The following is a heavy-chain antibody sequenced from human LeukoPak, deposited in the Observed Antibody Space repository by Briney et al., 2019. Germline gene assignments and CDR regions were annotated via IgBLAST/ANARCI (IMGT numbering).Heavy chain of an antibody. V-gene: IGHV1-46*01. D-gene: IGHD6-13*01. Sequence: ASVKVSCKASGYTFTSYYIHWVRQAPGQGLEWMGVINPSGGSTSNAQKFQGRVTMTRDTSTSTVFMELSSLRSEDTAVYYCARAKQQLVPPGGYWGQGTLVTVSS. J-gene: IGHJ4*02. CDR3: ARAKQQLVPPGGY. CDR1: GYTFTSYY. CDR2: INPSGGST.